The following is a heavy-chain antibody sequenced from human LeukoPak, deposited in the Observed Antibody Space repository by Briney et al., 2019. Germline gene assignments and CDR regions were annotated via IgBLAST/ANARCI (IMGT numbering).Heavy chain of an antibody. J-gene: IGHJ6*03. D-gene: IGHD4-11*01. CDR2: ISSSGSTI. CDR1: GFTFSDYY. CDR3: ARAQATYSNYYYYYMDV. V-gene: IGHV3-11*04. Sequence: PGGSLRLSCAASGFTFSDYYMSWIRQAPGKGLEWVSYISSSGSTIYYADSVKGRFTISRDNAKNSLYLQMNSLRAEDTAVYYCARAQATYSNYYYYYMDVWGQGTLVTVSS.